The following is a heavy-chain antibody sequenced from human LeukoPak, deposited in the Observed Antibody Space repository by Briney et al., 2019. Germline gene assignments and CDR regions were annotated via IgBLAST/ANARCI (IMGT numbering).Heavy chain of an antibody. CDR3: ARMPLVGHTAMAYFDY. CDR2: INHSGRT. J-gene: IGHJ4*02. Sequence: SETLSLTCAVYGGSFSGYYWSWIRQPPGKGLEWIGEINHSGRTNYNPDLKSRVTISVDTSKNQFSLKLSSVTAADTAVYYCARMPLVGHTAMAYFDYWGQGTLVTVSS. CDR1: GGSFSGYY. D-gene: IGHD5-18*01. V-gene: IGHV4-34*01.